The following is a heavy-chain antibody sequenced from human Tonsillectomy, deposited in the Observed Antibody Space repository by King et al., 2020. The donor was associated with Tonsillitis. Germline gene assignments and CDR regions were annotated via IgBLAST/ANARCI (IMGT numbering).Heavy chain of an antibody. CDR2: IKQDGSEK. CDR3: ASLVATAYFYYYGMDV. V-gene: IGHV3-7*01. D-gene: IGHD2-15*01. CDR1: GFTFRSYW. J-gene: IGHJ6*02. Sequence: VQLVESGGGLVQPGGSLRLSCAASGFTFRSYWMSWVRQAPGKGLKWVANIKQDGSEKYYVDSVKGRFTISRDNAKNSLYLQMNSLRAEDTAVYYCASLVATAYFYYYGMDVWGQGTTVTVSS.